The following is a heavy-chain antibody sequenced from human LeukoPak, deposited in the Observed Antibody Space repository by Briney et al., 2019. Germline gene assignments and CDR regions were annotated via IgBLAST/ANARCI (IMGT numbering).Heavy chain of an antibody. J-gene: IGHJ4*02. CDR3: AKGKVVPATIYDY. D-gene: IGHD2-2*02. CDR1: GFTFSSYA. Sequence: GGSLRLSCAASGFTFSSYAMSWVRQAPGKGLEWVSGFSGGDGSTSYADFVKGRFTISRDNSKSTLYLQMNSLRAEDTAVYYCAKGKVVPATIYDYWGQGTLVTVSS. V-gene: IGHV3-23*01. CDR2: FSGGDGST.